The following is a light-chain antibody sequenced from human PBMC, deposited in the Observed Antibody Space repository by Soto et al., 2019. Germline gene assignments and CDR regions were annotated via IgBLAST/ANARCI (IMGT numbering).Light chain of an antibody. Sequence: DIQMTQSPSTLSAFVGDRVTITCRASQRISSWFAWYQQKPGKVPKLLIHDASSLESGVPSRFSGSGSGTEFTLTISRLQPDDFATYYCQQYNSYSRTFGQGTKVDIK. CDR1: QRISSW. CDR3: QQYNSYSRT. V-gene: IGKV1-5*01. J-gene: IGKJ1*01. CDR2: DAS.